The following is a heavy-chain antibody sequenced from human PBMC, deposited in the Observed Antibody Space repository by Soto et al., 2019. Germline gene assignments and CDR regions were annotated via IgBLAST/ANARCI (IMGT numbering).Heavy chain of an antibody. Sequence: DVHLVESGGGSVHPGGSLTLSCAATGFTFSYYWMHWVRQAPGKGLVCVSRIHSDGSSTTDADSVKGRFTISRDNAKNTLYLQMNSLRAEDTAVYYCARGQWGAFDLWGQGTMVTVAS. D-gene: IGHD1-26*01. CDR2: IHSDGSST. CDR1: GFTFSYYW. CDR3: ARGQWGAFDL. J-gene: IGHJ3*01. V-gene: IGHV3-74*01.